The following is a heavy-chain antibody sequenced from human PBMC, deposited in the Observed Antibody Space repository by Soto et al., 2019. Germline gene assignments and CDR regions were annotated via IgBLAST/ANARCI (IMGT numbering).Heavy chain of an antibody. CDR3: GRDSTRRGACDF. D-gene: IGHD2-2*01. J-gene: IGHJ3*01. CDR2: INHSGST. Sequence: SETLPLTCVAYNGSFSVYYWTWFRQPPGKGMEWIGEINHSGSTNYNPSLTSRVTISVDTSKNQFSLKLSSVTAADTAVYYCGRDSTRRGACDFWGQGTMVTVSS. CDR1: NGSFSVYY. V-gene: IGHV4-34*01.